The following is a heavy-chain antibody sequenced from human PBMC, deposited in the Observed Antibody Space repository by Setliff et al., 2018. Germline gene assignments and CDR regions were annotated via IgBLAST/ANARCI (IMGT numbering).Heavy chain of an antibody. J-gene: IGHJ4*02. D-gene: IGHD2-8*01. CDR3: TKDAVPNGIWDFDS. CDR1: GFNFRAYS. CDR2: IVQDSSP. V-gene: IGHV3-23*03. Sequence: GGSLRLSCETSGFNFRAYSLSWVRQAPGKGLEWVSGIVQDSSPLYADSVKGRFTISRDNSKSTVSLQIDNVRAEDTAIYYCTKDAVPNGIWDFDSWGQGILVTVSS.